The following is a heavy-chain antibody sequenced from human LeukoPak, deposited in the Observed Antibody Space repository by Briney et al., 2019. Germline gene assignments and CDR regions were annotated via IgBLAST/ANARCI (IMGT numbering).Heavy chain of an antibody. Sequence: PSGTLSLTCTVSGDFISTYYWSWIRQPAGKGLEWVGRIYTSGPTNYNPSLKSRVTMSVDTSKNQFSLKLSSVTAADTAVYYCARDLSDWGQGILVTVSS. J-gene: IGHJ4*02. CDR1: GDFISTYY. CDR3: ARDLSD. V-gene: IGHV4-4*07. CDR2: IYTSGPT.